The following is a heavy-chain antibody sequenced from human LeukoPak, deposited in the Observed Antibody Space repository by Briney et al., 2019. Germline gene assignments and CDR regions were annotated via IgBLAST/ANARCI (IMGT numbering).Heavy chain of an antibody. V-gene: IGHV3-48*03. D-gene: IGHD6-19*01. CDR1: GFMFRSFE. CDR3: ALLAVASDFDY. Sequence: GGSLRLSCAASGFMFRSFEMYWVRQAPGKGLEWVAYISSGGTTMYYADPVKGRFTISRDDAKNSLFLQMNSLRAEDTAVYYCALLAVASDFDYWGQGTLVTVSS. CDR2: ISSGGTTM. J-gene: IGHJ4*02.